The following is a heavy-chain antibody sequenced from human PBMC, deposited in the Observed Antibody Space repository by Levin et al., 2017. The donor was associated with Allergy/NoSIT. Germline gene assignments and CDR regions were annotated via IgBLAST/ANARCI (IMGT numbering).Heavy chain of an antibody. CDR2: ISYDGSNK. D-gene: IGHD2-2*01. CDR3: AREMKSTQLTDY. V-gene: IGHV3-30-3*01. Sequence: GESLKISCAASGFTFSSYAMHWVRQAPGKGLEWVAVISYDGSNKYYADSVKGRFTISRDNSKNTLYLQMNSLRAEDTAVYYCAREMKSTQLTDYWGQGTLVTVSS. J-gene: IGHJ4*02. CDR1: GFTFSSYA.